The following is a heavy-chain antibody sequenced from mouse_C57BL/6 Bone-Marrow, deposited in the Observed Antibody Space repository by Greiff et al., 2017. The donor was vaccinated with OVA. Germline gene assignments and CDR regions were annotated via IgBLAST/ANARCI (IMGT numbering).Heavy chain of an antibody. CDR1: GYTFTSYW. D-gene: IGHD2-5*01. CDR2: IHPSDSDT. V-gene: IGHV1-74*01. Sequence: QVQLKQPGAELVKPGASVKVSCKASGYTFTSYWMHWVKQRPGQGLEWIGRIHPSDSDTNYNQKFKGKATLTVDKSSSTAYMQLSSLTSEDSAVYYCAIAPAYYSNWFAYWGQGTLVTVSA. J-gene: IGHJ3*01. CDR3: AIAPAYYSNWFAY.